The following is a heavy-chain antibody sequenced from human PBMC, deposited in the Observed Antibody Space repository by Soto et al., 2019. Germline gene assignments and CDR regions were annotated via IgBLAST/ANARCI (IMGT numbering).Heavy chain of an antibody. CDR3: ATWRYDY. J-gene: IGHJ4*02. D-gene: IGHD3-16*01. CDR1: GDGVSSNNAA. V-gene: IGHV6-1*01. CDR2: AYYRSQWYI. Sequence: QTLSLTCAISGDGVSSNNAAWNWIRQSPSRGLEWLGRAYYRSQWYIEYADSVKSRVIIDADTSKNQFSLQVNSVTPEDTAVYFCATWRYDYWGQGTPVTV.